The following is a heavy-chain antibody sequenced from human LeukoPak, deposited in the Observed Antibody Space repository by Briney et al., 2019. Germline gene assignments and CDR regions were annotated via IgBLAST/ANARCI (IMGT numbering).Heavy chain of an antibody. CDR3: ARSPRNGWLGPYYFDY. J-gene: IGHJ4*02. Sequence: GGSLRFSCAASGFTFSSYGMHWVRQAPGKGLEWVAVIWYDGSNKYYADSVKGRFTISRDNSKNTLYLQMNSLRAEDTAVYYCARSPRNGWLGPYYFDYWGQGTLVTVSS. V-gene: IGHV3-33*01. CDR1: GFTFSSYG. CDR2: IWYDGSNK. D-gene: IGHD6-19*01.